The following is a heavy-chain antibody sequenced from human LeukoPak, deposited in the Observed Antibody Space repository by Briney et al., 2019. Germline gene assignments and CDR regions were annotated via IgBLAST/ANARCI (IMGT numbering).Heavy chain of an antibody. CDR3: ARVGYDYSNYYFDY. D-gene: IGHD4-11*01. CDR1: GYTFTSYG. J-gene: IGHJ4*02. Sequence: ASVKVSCKASGYTFTSYGISWVRQAPGQGLEWMGWISAYNGNTKYSQEFQGRVTITRDTSASTAYMELSSLRSEDMAVYYCARVGYDYSNYYFDYWGQGTLVTVSS. CDR2: ISAYNGNT. V-gene: IGHV1-18*03.